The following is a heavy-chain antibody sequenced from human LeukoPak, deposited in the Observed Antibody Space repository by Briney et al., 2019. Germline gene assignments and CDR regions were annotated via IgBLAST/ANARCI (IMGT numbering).Heavy chain of an antibody. CDR1: GGTFSSYA. CDR2: IIPIFGTA. Sequence: GASVKVSCKASGGTFSSYAINWVRQAPGQGLEWMGGIIPIFGTANYAHKFQGRVTITTDEFTSTAYMEMSSLRPEDTAVYYCARVFARGGEISGSYYYYWGQGTLVTVSS. CDR3: ARVFARGGEISGSYYYY. V-gene: IGHV1-69*05. D-gene: IGHD1-26*01. J-gene: IGHJ4*02.